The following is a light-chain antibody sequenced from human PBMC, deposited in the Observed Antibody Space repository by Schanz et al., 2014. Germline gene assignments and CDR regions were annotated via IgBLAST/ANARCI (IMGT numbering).Light chain of an antibody. Sequence: QSVLTQPPSVSAAPGQWVTISCSGTTSNIGSNYVSWYQQLPRTAPKLLIYDNDKRPSGVPDRFSGSKSGTSATLAISGLQSGDEALYSCGTWDSDLRVGVFGGGTKVTVL. CDR3: GTWDSDLRVGV. V-gene: IGLV1-51*01. CDR2: DND. J-gene: IGLJ3*02. CDR1: TSNIGSNY.